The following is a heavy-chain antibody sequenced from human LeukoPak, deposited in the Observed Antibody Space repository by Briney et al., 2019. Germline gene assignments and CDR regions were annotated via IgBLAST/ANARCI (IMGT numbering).Heavy chain of an antibody. Sequence: GGSLRLSCAASGFTFSSYSMNWVRQAPGKGLEWVSYISSSSRTIYYADSVKGRFTISRDNAKNSLYLQMNSLRAEDTAVYYCARVDGIAAALYGMDVWGQGTTVTVSS. J-gene: IGHJ6*02. D-gene: IGHD6-13*01. CDR3: ARVDGIAAALYGMDV. CDR2: ISSSSRTI. CDR1: GFTFSSYS. V-gene: IGHV3-48*04.